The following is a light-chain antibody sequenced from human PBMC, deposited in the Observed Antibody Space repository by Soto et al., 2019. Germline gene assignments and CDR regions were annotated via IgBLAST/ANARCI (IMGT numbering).Light chain of an antibody. CDR3: QQYNSYSRT. J-gene: IGKJ1*01. V-gene: IGKV1-5*03. CDR2: KAS. CDR1: QSISSS. Sequence: DIQMTQSPSTLSASVGDRVTITCRASQSISSSLAWYQQKPGKAPNLLIYKASSLESGVPSRFSGSGSGTEFTLTSSSLQPDDFATYYCQQYNSYSRTFGQGTKVDIK.